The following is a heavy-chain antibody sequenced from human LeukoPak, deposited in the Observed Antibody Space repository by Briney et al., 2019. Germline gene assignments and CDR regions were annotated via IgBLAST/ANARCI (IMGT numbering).Heavy chain of an antibody. CDR3: ARDHITESNLDY. V-gene: IGHV1-18*01. Sequence: GASVKVSCKASGYTFTSYGISWVRQAPGQGLEWMGWISAYNGNTNYAQKFQGRVTMTRDTSISTAYMELSRLRSDDTAVYYCARDHITESNLDYWGQGTLVTVSS. CDR2: ISAYNGNT. J-gene: IGHJ4*02. D-gene: IGHD2-21*01. CDR1: GYTFTSYG.